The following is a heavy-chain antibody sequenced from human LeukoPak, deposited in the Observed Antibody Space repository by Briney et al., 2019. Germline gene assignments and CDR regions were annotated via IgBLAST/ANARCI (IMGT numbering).Heavy chain of an antibody. V-gene: IGHV4-61*02. CDR2: IYTSGST. CDR1: GGSISSGSYY. J-gene: IGHJ5*02. Sequence: SQTLSLTCTVSGGSISSGSYYWSWIRQPAGKGLEWIGRIYTSGSTNYNPSLKSRVTISVDTSKNQFSLKLNSVTAADTAVYYCARDSEQQLVFDPWGQGTLVTVSS. D-gene: IGHD6-13*01. CDR3: ARDSEQQLVFDP.